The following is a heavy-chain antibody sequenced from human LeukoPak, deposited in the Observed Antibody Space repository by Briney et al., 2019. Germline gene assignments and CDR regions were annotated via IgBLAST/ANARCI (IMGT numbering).Heavy chain of an antibody. V-gene: IGHV6-1*01. CDR3: PRAEVPEVGATGFDY. Sequence: SQTLSLTCAISGDSVSSNSAAWNWIRQSPSRGLEWLGRTYYRSKWYNDYAVSVKSRITINPDTSKNQFSLQLNSVTPEDTAVYYCPRAEVPEVGATGFDYWGQGTLVTVSS. CDR2: TYYRSKWYN. D-gene: IGHD1-26*01. CDR1: GDSVSSNSAA. J-gene: IGHJ4*02.